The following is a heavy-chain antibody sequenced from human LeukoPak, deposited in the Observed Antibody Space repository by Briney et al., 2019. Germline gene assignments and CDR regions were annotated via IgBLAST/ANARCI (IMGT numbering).Heavy chain of an antibody. J-gene: IGHJ4*02. V-gene: IGHV4-59*08. CDR1: GGSISSYY. CDR3: ARHLRQGIPAIYYFDY. Sequence: SETLSLTCTVSGGSISSYYWSWIRQPPGKGLEWIGYIYYSGSTNYNPSLKSRVTISVDTSKNQFSLKLSSVTAADTAVYYCARHLRQGIPAIYYFDYWGQGTLVTVSS. D-gene: IGHD3-10*01. CDR2: IYYSGST.